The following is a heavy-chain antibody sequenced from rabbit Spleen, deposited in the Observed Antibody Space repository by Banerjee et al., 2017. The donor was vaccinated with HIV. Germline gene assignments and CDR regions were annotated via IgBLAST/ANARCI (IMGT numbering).Heavy chain of an antibody. V-gene: IGHV1S45*01. Sequence: QEQLEESGGGLVKPGGTLTLTCKASGIDFSGYYYMCWVRQSPGKGLEWIACISVGSGGFTYSANWAKGRFTISKTSSTTVTLQMTSLTAADTATYFCARDTGTSFSSYGMDLWGPGTLVTVS. CDR3: ARDTGTSFSSYGMDL. D-gene: IGHD8-1*01. CDR1: GIDFSGYYY. J-gene: IGHJ6*01. CDR2: ISVGSGGFT.